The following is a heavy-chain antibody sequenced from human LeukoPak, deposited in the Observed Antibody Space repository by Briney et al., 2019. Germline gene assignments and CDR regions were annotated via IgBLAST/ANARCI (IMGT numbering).Heavy chain of an antibody. CDR3: ARGDYDYVWGSYRSPYYFDY. CDR2: ISGSGGST. D-gene: IGHD3-16*02. Sequence: GGSLRLYCAASGFTFSSYAMSWVRQAPGKGLEWVSAISGSGGSTYYADSVKGRFTISRDNSKNTLYLQMNSLRAEDTAVYYCARGDYDYVWGSYRSPYYFDYWGQGTLVTVSS. CDR1: GFTFSSYA. J-gene: IGHJ4*02. V-gene: IGHV3-23*01.